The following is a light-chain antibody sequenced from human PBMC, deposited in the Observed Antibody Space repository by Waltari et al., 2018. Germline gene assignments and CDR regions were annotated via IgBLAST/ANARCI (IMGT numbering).Light chain of an antibody. Sequence: SSVLPQSPSVSVAPGPTARITCGGDRIGGKPVHWYRQRPGPAPVLVVYDDSDRPSGIPERISGSNSGNTATLTISRVAAGDEADYFCQVWERSNNEVIFGGGTKLTVL. CDR3: QVWERSNNEVI. CDR2: DDS. J-gene: IGLJ2*01. V-gene: IGLV3-21*02. CDR1: RIGGKP.